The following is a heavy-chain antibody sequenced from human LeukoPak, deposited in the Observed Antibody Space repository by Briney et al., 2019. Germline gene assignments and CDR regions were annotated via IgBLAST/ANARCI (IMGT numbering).Heavy chain of an antibody. Sequence: SETLSLTCSVSGVSISNYYWSWIRQPPGKGLEWIAFIYYDGTTNYNPSLTSRATISVDTSKNQYSLNLISVTPADTAVYYCARGGASSKFFDDWGQGILVTVSS. V-gene: IGHV4-59*01. CDR2: IYYDGTT. D-gene: IGHD6-6*01. CDR3: ARGGASSKFFDD. J-gene: IGHJ4*02. CDR1: GVSISNYY.